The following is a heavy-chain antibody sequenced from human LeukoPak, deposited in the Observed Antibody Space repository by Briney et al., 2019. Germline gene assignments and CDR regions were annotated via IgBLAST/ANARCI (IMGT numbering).Heavy chain of an antibody. Sequence: GGSLRLSCAASGFTFSSYGMHWVRQAPGKGLEWVAFIRYDGSNKFYADSVKGRFTISRDNAKNSLYLQMNSLRAEDTALYYCARVDSSSSRNNYYYYYYMDVWGKGTTVTVSS. J-gene: IGHJ6*03. CDR3: ARVDSSSSRNNYYYYYYMDV. CDR1: GFTFSSYG. CDR2: IRYDGSNK. V-gene: IGHV3-30*02. D-gene: IGHD6-13*01.